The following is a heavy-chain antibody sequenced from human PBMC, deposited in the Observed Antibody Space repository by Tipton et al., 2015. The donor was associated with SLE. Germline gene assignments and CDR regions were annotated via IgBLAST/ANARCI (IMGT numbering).Heavy chain of an antibody. CDR3: ARSGSGAGGFDY. Sequence: TLSLTCAVYGGSFSGYYWSWIRQPPGKGLEWIGSIYYSGSTYYNPSLKSRVTISVDTSKNQFSLKLSSVTAADTAVYYCARSGSGAGGFDYWGQGTLVTVSS. J-gene: IGHJ4*02. CDR1: GGSFSGYY. V-gene: IGHV4-34*01. D-gene: IGHD3-3*01. CDR2: IYYSGST.